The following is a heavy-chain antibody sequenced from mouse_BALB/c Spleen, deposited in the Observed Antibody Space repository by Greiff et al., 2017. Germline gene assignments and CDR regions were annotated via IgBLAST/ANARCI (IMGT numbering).Heavy chain of an antibody. D-gene: IGHD2-1*01. J-gene: IGHJ4*01. CDR1: GFTFSDYY. CDR3: ARDALHRYYAMDY. Sequence: EVKLMESGGGLVKPGGSLKLSCAASGFTFSDYYMYWVRQTPVKRLEWVATISDGGSYTYYPDSVKGRITISRDNAKNNLYQQMGSVKSEDTAMYYCARDALHRYYAMDYWGQGTSVTVSS. CDR2: ISDGGSYT. V-gene: IGHV5-4*02.